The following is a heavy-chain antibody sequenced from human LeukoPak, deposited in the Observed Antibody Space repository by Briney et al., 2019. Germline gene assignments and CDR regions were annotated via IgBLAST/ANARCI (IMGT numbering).Heavy chain of an antibody. CDR2: ISSSGTTI. D-gene: IGHD1-14*01. J-gene: IGHJ3*02. CDR1: GFTFSDYY. V-gene: IGHV3-11*04. Sequence: GGSLRLSCAASGFTFSDYYMSWIRQAPGRGLEWVSYISSSGTTIYYADSVKGRCTISRDNAKNSLYLQMNSLRAEDTAVYYCARIKGYTRFDIWGQGTMVTVSS. CDR3: ARIKGYTRFDI.